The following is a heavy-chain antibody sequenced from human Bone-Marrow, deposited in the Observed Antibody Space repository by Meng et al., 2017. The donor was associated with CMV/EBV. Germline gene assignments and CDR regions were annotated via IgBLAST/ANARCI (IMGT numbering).Heavy chain of an antibody. J-gene: IGHJ6*01. Sequence: ASVKVSCKASGYTVTSYYMHWVRQAPGQGLEWMGWMNPNSGNTGYTQKFQGRVTMTRNTPITTAYMELSSLRSEDTAVYYCARMTSGSSAWYGSMDVWGQGNTVNGAS. CDR1: GYTVTSYY. D-gene: IGHD6-19*01. V-gene: IGHV1-8*02. CDR3: ARMTSGSSAWYGSMDV. CDR2: MNPNSGNT.